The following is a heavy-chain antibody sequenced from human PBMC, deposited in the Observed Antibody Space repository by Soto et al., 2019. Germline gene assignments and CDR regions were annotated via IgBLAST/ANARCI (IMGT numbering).Heavy chain of an antibody. V-gene: IGHV3-53*04. CDR3: ARANDLNAFDM. CDR2: IYSGGTY. Sequence: EVQLVESGGGLVQPGGSLRLSCVASGFSVSATKYMNWLRQAPDKGLEWVSVIYSGGTYYYADSVKGQFTISRHDSKNTLYLQMDSLRPEDTAVYFCARANDLNAFDMWGQGTMVTVSS. J-gene: IGHJ3*02. CDR1: GFSVSATKY.